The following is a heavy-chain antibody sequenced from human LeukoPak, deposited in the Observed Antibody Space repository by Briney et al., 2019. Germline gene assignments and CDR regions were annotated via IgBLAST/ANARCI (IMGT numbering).Heavy chain of an antibody. Sequence: ASVKVSCKASGYTFISYYLHWVRQAPGQGLEWMGIINPSGGSTSYAQKFQGRVTMTRDTSTSTVYMELSSLRSEDTAVYYCARDRDTIRFGELSYYFDYWGQGTLVTVSS. V-gene: IGHV1-46*01. CDR2: INPSGGST. D-gene: IGHD3-10*01. CDR3: ARDRDTIRFGELSYYFDY. CDR1: GYTFISYY. J-gene: IGHJ4*02.